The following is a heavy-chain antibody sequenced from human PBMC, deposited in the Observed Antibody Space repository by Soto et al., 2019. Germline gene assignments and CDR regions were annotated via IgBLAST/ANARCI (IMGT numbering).Heavy chain of an antibody. CDR3: ARHATYYDILSGYYFEY. D-gene: IGHD3-9*01. Sequence: GESLKISCKGSGYSFTSYWIAWVRQIPGKGLEWLAIINPGDSETKYSPSFQGRVTISPDNSINTAYLQWSSLKASDTDMYYCARHATYYDILSGYYFEYWGQGTQVTVSS. J-gene: IGHJ4*02. V-gene: IGHV5-51*01. CDR1: GYSFTSYW. CDR2: INPGDSET.